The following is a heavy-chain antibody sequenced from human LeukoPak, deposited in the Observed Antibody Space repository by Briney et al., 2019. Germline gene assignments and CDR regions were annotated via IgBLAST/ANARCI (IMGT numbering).Heavy chain of an antibody. D-gene: IGHD3-16*01. V-gene: IGHV3-23*01. CDR2: SSGSGGST. Sequence: GGSLRLSCAASGFTFSSYGMSWGRQAPGPGLELVSASSGSGGSTYYADSVKGRFTVSRDRSNNTLYLQMTRLRAEDTALYYCARHAPTERGSRSHFDLWGRGTLVTVSS. CDR3: ARHAPTERGSRSHFDL. CDR1: GFTFSSYG. J-gene: IGHJ2*01.